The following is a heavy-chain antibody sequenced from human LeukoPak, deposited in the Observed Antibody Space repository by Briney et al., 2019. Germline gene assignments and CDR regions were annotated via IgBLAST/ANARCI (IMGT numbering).Heavy chain of an antibody. CDR1: GGSFSGYY. CDR2: INHSGST. CDR3: ARKKHLDY. V-gene: IGHV4-34*01. Sequence: SETLSLTCAVYGGSFSGYYWSWIRQPPGKGLEWIGEINHSGSTNYNPSLKSRVTISVDTSKNQFSLRLSSVTAADTAVYYCARKKHLDYWGQGTLVTVSS. J-gene: IGHJ4*02.